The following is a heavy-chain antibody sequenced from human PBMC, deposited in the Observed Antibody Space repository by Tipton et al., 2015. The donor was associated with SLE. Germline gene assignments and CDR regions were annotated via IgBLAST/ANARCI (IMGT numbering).Heavy chain of an antibody. CDR1: GFTFSSYA. CDR3: AKWEDSSSWYEAFDI. CDR2: ISGNGGST. J-gene: IGHJ3*02. D-gene: IGHD6-13*01. V-gene: IGHV3-23*01. Sequence: SLRLSCAASGFTFSSYAMSWVRQAPGKGLEWVSAISGNGGSTYYADSVKGRFTISRDNSKNTLYLQMNSLRAEDTAVYYCAKWEDSSSWYEAFDIWGQGTMVTVSS.